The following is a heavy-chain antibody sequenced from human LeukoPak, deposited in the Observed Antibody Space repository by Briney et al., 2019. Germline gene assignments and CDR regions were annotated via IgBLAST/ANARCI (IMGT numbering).Heavy chain of an antibody. V-gene: IGHV5-51*01. J-gene: IGHJ6*02. CDR1: GYSFTSYW. CDR2: IYPGDSDT. Sequence: GESLKISCKGSGYSFTSYWIGWVRQMPGKGLEWMGIIYPGDSDTRYSPSFQGQVTISADKSISTAYLQWSSLKASDTAMYYCARHGVFAAAAGDYYYYGMDVWGQGTTVTASS. D-gene: IGHD6-13*01. CDR3: ARHGVFAAAAGDYYYYGMDV.